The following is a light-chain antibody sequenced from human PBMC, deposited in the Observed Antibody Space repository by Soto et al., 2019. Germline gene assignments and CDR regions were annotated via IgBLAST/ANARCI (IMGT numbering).Light chain of an antibody. CDR3: QQYVNSPFT. CDR1: QSVRGNY. V-gene: IGKV3-20*01. J-gene: IGKJ2*01. CDR2: EAS. Sequence: FVLTQSPGTLSLSPGERATFSCRAGQSVRGNYIAWYQQKPGQAPRVLIFEASKRATGTPDRFSGSGSGTDFTLTISRLEPEDFAVFYCQQYVNSPFTFGQGTKLEI.